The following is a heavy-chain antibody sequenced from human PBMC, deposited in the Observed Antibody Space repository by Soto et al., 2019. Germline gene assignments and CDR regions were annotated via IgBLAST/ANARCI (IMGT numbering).Heavy chain of an antibody. CDR3: AKDLLRPGRAYGMDV. Sequence: QVQLVESGGGVVQPGRSLRLSCAASGFTFSSYGMHWVRQAPGKGLEWVAVISYDGSNKYYADSVKGRFTISRDNYKNTLYLQMNSLRVEDTAVYYCAKDLLRPGRAYGMDVWGQGTTVTVSS. J-gene: IGHJ6*02. CDR1: GFTFSSYG. V-gene: IGHV3-30*18. CDR2: ISYDGSNK.